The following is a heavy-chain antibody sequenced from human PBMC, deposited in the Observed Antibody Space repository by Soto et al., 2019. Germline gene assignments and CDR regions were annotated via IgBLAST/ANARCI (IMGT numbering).Heavy chain of an antibody. CDR1: GYSFTSYW. V-gene: IGHV5-10-1*01. J-gene: IGHJ4*02. D-gene: IGHD3-22*01. CDR3: ARRSGYYYDSSGYDY. CDR2: IDPSDSYT. Sequence: CMGSGYSFTSYWISWVRQMPGKGLEWMGRIDPSDSYTNYSPSFQGHVTISADKSISTAYLQWSSLKASDTAMYYCARRSGYYYDSSGYDYWGQGTLVTVSS.